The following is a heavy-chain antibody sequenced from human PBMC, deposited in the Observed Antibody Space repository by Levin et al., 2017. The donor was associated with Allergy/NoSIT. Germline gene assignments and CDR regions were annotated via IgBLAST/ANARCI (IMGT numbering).Heavy chain of an antibody. D-gene: IGHD6-19*01. CDR1: GYSFTSYW. J-gene: IGHJ4*02. V-gene: IGHV5-10-1*01. CDR2: IDPSDSYT. CDR3: ARHDSSGWYRFDY. Sequence: RGESLKISCKGSGYSFTSYWISWVRQMPGKGLEWMGRIDPSDSYTNHSPSFEGHVTISADKSISTAYLQWSSLRASDTAMYFCARHDSSGWYRFDYWGQGTLVTVSS.